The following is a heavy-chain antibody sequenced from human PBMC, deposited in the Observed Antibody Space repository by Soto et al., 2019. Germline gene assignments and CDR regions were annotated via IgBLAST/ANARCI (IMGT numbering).Heavy chain of an antibody. CDR3: ARDSVTTRVYYYYGMDV. V-gene: IGHV1-69*13. CDR1: GGTFSSYA. D-gene: IGHD4-4*01. CDR2: IIPIFGTA. Sequence: SVKVSCKASGGTFSSYAISWVRQAPGQGLEWMGGIIPIFGTANYAQKFQGRVTITADESTRTAYMELSSLRSEDTAVYYCARDSVTTRVYYYYGMDVWGQGTTVTVS. J-gene: IGHJ6*02.